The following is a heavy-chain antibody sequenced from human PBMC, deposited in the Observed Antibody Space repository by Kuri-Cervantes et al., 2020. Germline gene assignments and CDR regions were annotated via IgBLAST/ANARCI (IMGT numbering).Heavy chain of an antibody. CDR3: AKGVGWLRR. V-gene: IGHV3-21*01. CDR2: ISSSSSYI. CDR1: GFTFSSYS. J-gene: IGHJ4*02. Sequence: GESLKISCAASGFTFSSYSMNWVRQAPGKGLEWVSSISSSSSYIYYADSVKGRFTISRDNAKNSLYLQMNSLRDEDTAVYYCAKGVGWLRRWGQGTLVTVSS. D-gene: IGHD5-12*01.